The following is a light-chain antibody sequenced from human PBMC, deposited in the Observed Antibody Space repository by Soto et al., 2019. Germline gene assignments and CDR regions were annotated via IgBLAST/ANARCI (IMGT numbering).Light chain of an antibody. CDR1: QSISNW. J-gene: IGKJ4*01. CDR2: FAS. CDR3: QQYDTSPLT. V-gene: IGKV1-5*03. Sequence: DTQMTQSPSTLSASVGDRVTITCRASQSISNWLACYQQKPGKAPNLLIYFASTLQSGVPSRFSGSGSGTEFTLTISSLQPDDFATYYCQQYDTSPLTFGGGTKVDIK.